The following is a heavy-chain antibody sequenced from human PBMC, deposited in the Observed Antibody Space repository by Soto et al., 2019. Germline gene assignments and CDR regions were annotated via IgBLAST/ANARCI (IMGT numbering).Heavy chain of an antibody. Sequence: QVQLVQSGAEVKKPGSSVKVSCKASGGTFSSYAISWVRQAPGQGLEWMGGIIPIFGTANYAQKFQGRVTITADESTSTAYMQLSGLRSEDTAVYYCARDIPGNVELREDVWGQGTTVTVSS. D-gene: IGHD1-7*01. CDR3: ARDIPGNVELREDV. CDR2: IIPIFGTA. V-gene: IGHV1-69*12. J-gene: IGHJ6*02. CDR1: GGTFSSYA.